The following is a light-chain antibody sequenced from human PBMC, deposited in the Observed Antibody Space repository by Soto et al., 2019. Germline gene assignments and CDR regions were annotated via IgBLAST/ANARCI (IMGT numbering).Light chain of an antibody. V-gene: IGLV3-21*02. CDR2: DDS. CDR3: QVWDSLSDHHV. J-gene: IGLJ1*01. CDR1: RLETKT. Sequence: SYVLTQPPSVSVAPGQTARVSCGGNRLETKTVFWYQQKPGQAPVLVVRDDSVRPSGIPERFSGSNSGGTATLTITGVDAGDEADYYCQVWDSLSDHHVFGPGTKVTVL.